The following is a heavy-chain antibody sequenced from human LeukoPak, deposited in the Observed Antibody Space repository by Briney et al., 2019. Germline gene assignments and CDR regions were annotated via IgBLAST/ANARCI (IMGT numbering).Heavy chain of an antibody. CDR3: VRGLDYFDY. Sequence: TGGSLRLSCAASGFIFSNYAMGWGRQAPGKGLEWVSSITDSGGNTYYADSVKGRFTFSRDNSKNTLHLQMNSLRAEDTAVYYCVRGLDYFDYWGQGTLVTVSS. D-gene: IGHD6-6*01. J-gene: IGHJ4*02. CDR2: ITDSGGNT. CDR1: GFIFSNYA. V-gene: IGHV3-23*01.